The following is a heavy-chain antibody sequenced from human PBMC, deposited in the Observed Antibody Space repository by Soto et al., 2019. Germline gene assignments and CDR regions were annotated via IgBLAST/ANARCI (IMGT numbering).Heavy chain of an antibody. CDR1: GITFSSYA. D-gene: IGHD3-10*01. Sequence: QTGGSLRLSCAASGITFSSYAVSWVRQAPGKGLESVSSITGSGGSTSYADSVKGRFTTSRDNSRNTVYLQMNSLRAEDTALYYCAKGHYDSGSYLKLDGFDMWGQGTMVTVSS. CDR2: ITGSGGST. J-gene: IGHJ3*02. V-gene: IGHV3-23*01. CDR3: AKGHYDSGSYLKLDGFDM.